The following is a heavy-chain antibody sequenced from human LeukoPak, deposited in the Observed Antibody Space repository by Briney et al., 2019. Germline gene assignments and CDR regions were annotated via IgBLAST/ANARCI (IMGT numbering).Heavy chain of an antibody. V-gene: IGHV3-7*03. CDR1: GFTFSSYA. CDR2: IRQDGSEK. J-gene: IGHJ4*02. D-gene: IGHD1-26*01. Sequence: GGSLRLSCAASGFTFSSYAMSWVRQAPGKGLEWVANIRQDGSEKYYMDSVKGRFTNSRDNAKNSLFLQMNSLRAEDTAVYYCARGDRVGVTTGHFDYWGQGTLVTVSS. CDR3: ARGDRVGVTTGHFDY.